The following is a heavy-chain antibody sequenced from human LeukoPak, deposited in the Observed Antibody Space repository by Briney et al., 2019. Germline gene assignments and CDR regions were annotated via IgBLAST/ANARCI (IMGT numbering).Heavy chain of an antibody. CDR3: ARQSSLELDAFDI. CDR2: IYPDDSDT. D-gene: IGHD3-16*02. CDR1: TDIFSNYW. V-gene: IGHV5-51*01. J-gene: IGHJ3*02. Sequence: GDSLKISCKGSTDIFSNYWIGWVRQLPGKGLEWLGIIYPDDSDTRYSPTFQGQVTFSVDESISTAYLQWSSLKASDTAMYYCARQSSLELDAFDIWGQGTMVTVSS.